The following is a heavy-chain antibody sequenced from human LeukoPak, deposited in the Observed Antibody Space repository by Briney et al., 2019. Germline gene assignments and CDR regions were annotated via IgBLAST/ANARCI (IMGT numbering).Heavy chain of an antibody. V-gene: IGHV3-23*01. CDR2: ITSSGRTP. D-gene: IGHD3-10*01. CDR3: AKDRPNFYESSGSYYKIKGDF. CDR1: GFTFYTHA. Sequence: GGSLRLSCEASGFTFYTHAMTWVRQAPGKGLEWVASITSSGRTPYYADSVKGRFTVSRDNSKNTLYLQMNNLRGEDTAVYYCAKDRPNFYESSGSYYKIKGDFWGLGSLVTVSS. J-gene: IGHJ1*01.